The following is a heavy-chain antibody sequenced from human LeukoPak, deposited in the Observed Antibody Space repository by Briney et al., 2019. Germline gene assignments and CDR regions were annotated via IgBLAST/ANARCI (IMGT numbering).Heavy chain of an antibody. CDR2: ISGSGGST. J-gene: IGHJ4*02. CDR1: EFTFSSSA. CDR3: TMGGQPYYFDH. D-gene: IGHD1-26*01. Sequence: GGSLRLSCAASEFTFSSSAMSWVRQAPGKGLEWVSGISGSGGSTYYADSVKGRFTISRDNSKNTLYLQMNSLRAEDTAVYYCTMGGQPYYFDHWGQGTLVTVSS. V-gene: IGHV3-23*01.